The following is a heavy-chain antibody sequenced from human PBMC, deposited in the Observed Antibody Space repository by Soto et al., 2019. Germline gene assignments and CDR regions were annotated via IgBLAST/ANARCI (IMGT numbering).Heavy chain of an antibody. CDR1: GFSLSTRGVG. CDR2: IYWDDDK. Sequence: SGPTLVNPTQTLTLTCTFSGFSLSTRGVGVGWIRQPPGKALEWLALIYWDDDKRYSPSLKSRLTITKDTSKNQVVLTMTNMDPLDTATYYWAHKGGGDRILDYWGQGTLVTVSS. V-gene: IGHV2-5*02. J-gene: IGHJ4*02. D-gene: IGHD3-16*01. CDR3: AHKGGGDRILDY.